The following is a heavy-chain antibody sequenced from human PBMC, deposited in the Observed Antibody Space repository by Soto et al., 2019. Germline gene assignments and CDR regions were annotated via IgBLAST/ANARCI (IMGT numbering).Heavy chain of an antibody. V-gene: IGHV4-39*01. J-gene: IGHJ5*02. CDR3: ARGRLRYFDWLLYAWFEP. D-gene: IGHD3-9*01. CDR1: GGSISSSSYY. Sequence: SETLSLTCTVSGGSISSSSYYWGWIRQPPGKGLEWIGSIYYSGSTYYNPSLKSRVTISVDTSKNQFSLKLSSVTAADTAVYYCARGRLRYFDWLLYAWFEPWGQGTLVTVSS. CDR2: IYYSGST.